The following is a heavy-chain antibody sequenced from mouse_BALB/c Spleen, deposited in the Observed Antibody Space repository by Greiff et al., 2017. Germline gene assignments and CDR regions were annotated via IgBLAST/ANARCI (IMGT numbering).Heavy chain of an antibody. CDR3: AREGYGDAMDY. V-gene: IGHV1-9*01. CDR1: GYTFSSYW. Sequence: QVQLQQSGAELMKPGASVKISCKATGYTFSSYWIEWVKQRPGHGLEWIGEILPGSGSTNYNEKFKGKATFTADTSSNTAYMQLSSLTSEDSAVYYCAREGYGDAMDYWGQGTSVTVSS. J-gene: IGHJ4*01. CDR2: ILPGSGST. D-gene: IGHD2-14*01.